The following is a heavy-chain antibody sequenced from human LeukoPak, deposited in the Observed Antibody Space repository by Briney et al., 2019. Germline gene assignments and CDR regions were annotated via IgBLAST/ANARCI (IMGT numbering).Heavy chain of an antibody. D-gene: IGHD3-22*01. CDR3: AKFYDSSGYYAEFDY. CDR2: ISGSGGST. J-gene: IGHJ4*02. V-gene: IGHV3-23*01. Sequence: GGSLKLSCAAPGFPFSSYAMSWVRQAPGKGLEWVSAISGSGGSTYYADSVKGRFTISRDNSKNTLYLQMNSLRAEDTAVYYCAKFYDSSGYYAEFDYWGQGTLVTVSS. CDR1: GFPFSSYA.